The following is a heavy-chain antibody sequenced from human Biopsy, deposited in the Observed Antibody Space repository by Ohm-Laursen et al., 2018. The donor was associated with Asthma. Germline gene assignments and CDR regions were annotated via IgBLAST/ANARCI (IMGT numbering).Heavy chain of an antibody. Sequence: TLSLTCIVSGDAMSTSGSYWGWIRQSPGKGLEWIGSIYYSGRAYYNPSLESRVTISADTSKNHFSLKVTSVTAADTAVYYCARAVSSSSYWYFDLWGRGDLVTVSS. V-gene: IGHV4-39*02. D-gene: IGHD6-6*01. CDR2: IYYSGRA. CDR1: GDAMSTSGSY. CDR3: ARAVSSSSYWYFDL. J-gene: IGHJ2*01.